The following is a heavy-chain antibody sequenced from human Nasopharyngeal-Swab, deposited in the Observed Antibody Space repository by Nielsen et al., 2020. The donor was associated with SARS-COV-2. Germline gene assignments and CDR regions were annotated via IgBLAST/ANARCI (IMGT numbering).Heavy chain of an antibody. CDR3: ARVNGQLALAVRYFDL. V-gene: IGHV3-11*01. Sequence: GGSLRLSYAASGFTFSDYYMSWIRQAPGKGLEWVSYISSSGSTIYYADSVKGRFTISRDNAKNSLYLQMNSLRAEDTAVYYCARVNGQLALAVRYFDLWGRGTLVTVSS. CDR1: GFTFSDYY. D-gene: IGHD6-6*01. CDR2: ISSSGSTI. J-gene: IGHJ2*01.